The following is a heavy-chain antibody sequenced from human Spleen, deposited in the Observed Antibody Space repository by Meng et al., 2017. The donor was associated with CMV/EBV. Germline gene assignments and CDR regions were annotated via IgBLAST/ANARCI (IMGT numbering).Heavy chain of an antibody. CDR1: GFTFSGYA. Sequence: SGFTFSGYAMRWVRQAPGKGLEWVAVISYDGSNKYYADSVKGRFTISRDNSKNTLYLQMNSLRAEDTAVYYCARSYDSSGYYYPIDYWGQGTLVTVSS. J-gene: IGHJ4*02. D-gene: IGHD3-22*01. CDR2: ISYDGSNK. CDR3: ARSYDSSGYYYPIDY. V-gene: IGHV3-30*04.